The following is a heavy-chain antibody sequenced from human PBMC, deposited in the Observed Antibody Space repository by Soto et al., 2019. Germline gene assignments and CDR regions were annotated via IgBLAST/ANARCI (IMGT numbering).Heavy chain of an antibody. CDR1: GYSISSGYY. CDR3: AIDGSSGP. J-gene: IGHJ5*02. V-gene: IGHV4-38-2*02. D-gene: IGHD3-22*01. CDR2: IYHSGST. Sequence: SETLSLTCAVSGYSISSGYYWGWIRQPPGKGLEWIGSIYHSGSTYYNPSLKSRVTISIDTSKNHFSLKLSSVTAADTAVYYCAIDGSSGPWGQGTLVTVS.